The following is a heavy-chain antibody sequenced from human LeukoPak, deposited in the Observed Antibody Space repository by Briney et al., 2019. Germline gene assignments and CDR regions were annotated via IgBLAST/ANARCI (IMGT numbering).Heavy chain of an antibody. Sequence: SETLSLTCTVSGVSISSSSYYWGWIRQPPGKGLEWIGNIYYSGSTYYNPSLKSRVTISVDTSKIQFSLKLSSVTAADTAVYYCASFGSGYYSQGDYWGQGTLVTVSS. V-gene: IGHV4-39*01. D-gene: IGHD3-3*01. CDR2: IYYSGST. CDR1: GVSISSSSYY. J-gene: IGHJ4*02. CDR3: ASFGSGYYSQGDY.